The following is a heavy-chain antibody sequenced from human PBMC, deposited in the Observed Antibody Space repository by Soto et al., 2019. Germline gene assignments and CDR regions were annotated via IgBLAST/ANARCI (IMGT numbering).Heavy chain of an antibody. V-gene: IGHV4-38-2*01. CDR3: ARGRWHDILTGNWFDT. D-gene: IGHD3-9*01. Sequence: SETLSLTCAVSGYSISSGYYWGWIRQPPGKGLEWIGSIYHSGSTYYNPSLKSRVTISVDTSKNQFSLKLSSVTAADTAVYYCARGRWHDILTGNWFDTWGQGTLVTVSS. J-gene: IGHJ5*02. CDR2: IYHSGST. CDR1: GYSISSGYY.